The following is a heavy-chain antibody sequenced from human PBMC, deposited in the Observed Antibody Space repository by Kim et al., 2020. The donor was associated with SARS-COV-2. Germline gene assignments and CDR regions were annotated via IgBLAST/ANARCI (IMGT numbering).Heavy chain of an antibody. CDR1: GGTFRNYG. Sequence: SVKVSCRASGGTFRNYGINWVRQAPGQGLEWIGRIIVILDIKHYTPAFQGRVTFTADTLMTTLYMELNNLTSDDTALYYCSRDGEDYGATSDVALDIWG. V-gene: IGHV1-69*04. CDR2: IIVILDIK. J-gene: IGHJ3*02. D-gene: IGHD3-10*01. CDR3: SRDGEDYGATSDVALDI.